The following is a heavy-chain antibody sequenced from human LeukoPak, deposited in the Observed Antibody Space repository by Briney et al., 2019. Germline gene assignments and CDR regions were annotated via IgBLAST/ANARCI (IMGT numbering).Heavy chain of an antibody. V-gene: IGHV4-34*01. CDR1: GGSFSGYY. J-gene: IGHJ4*02. Sequence: KTSETLSRTGAVYGGSFSGYYWSWIRQPPGKGLEWIGEINHSGSTNYNPSLKSRVTISVDTSKNQFSLKLSSVTAADTAVYYCARGLRRAGTGRSLDYWGQGTLVTVSS. D-gene: IGHD6-19*01. CDR2: INHSGST. CDR3: ARGLRRAGTGRSLDY.